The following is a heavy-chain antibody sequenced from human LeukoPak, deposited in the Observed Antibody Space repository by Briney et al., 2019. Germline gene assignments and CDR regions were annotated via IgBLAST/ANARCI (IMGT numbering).Heavy chain of an antibody. CDR2: ISSSGGNT. V-gene: IGHV3-64*02. CDR1: GLTFRSYA. Sequence: PGGYLRLSCAASGLTFRSYAMHWVHQAQGQGLEFVSGISSSGGNTYYADSVKGRFTISRDNSRNTLHLQMSSLSPEDMAVYYCARATGSGSYPRRLDYWGQGTLVTVSS. CDR3: ARATGSGSYPRRLDY. J-gene: IGHJ4*02. D-gene: IGHD3-10*01.